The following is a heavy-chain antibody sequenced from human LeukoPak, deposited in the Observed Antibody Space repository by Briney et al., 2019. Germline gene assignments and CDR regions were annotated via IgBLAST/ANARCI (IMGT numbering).Heavy chain of an antibody. V-gene: IGHV3-53*05. CDR3: ARVQHDYDHGEGAFDI. CDR2: VYGGGST. D-gene: IGHD4-17*01. Sequence: GGSLRLSCAASGFTVSNNYMSWVRQAPGKGLEWVSVVYGGGSTYYADSVKGRFTISRDNSKNSLYLQMNSLRAEDTAVYYCARVQHDYDHGEGAFDIWGQGTMVTVSS. J-gene: IGHJ3*02. CDR1: GFTVSNNY.